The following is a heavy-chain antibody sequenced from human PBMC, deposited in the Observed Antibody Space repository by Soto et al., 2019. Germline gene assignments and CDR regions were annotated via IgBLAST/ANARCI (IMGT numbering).Heavy chain of an antibody. Sequence: TLSLTCAVSGGSVTSSNYLSWVRQPAGRGLEWIGEIYHSGVTHYNPSLKSRVTMSVDKSKNHFSLNLRFVTAADTAVYYCARDRSSGGAYSRRWFDPWGQGTLVTVSS. CDR3: ARDRSSGGAYSRRWFDP. D-gene: IGHD5-18*01. V-gene: IGHV4-4*02. J-gene: IGHJ5*02. CDR1: GGSVTSSNY. CDR2: IYHSGVT.